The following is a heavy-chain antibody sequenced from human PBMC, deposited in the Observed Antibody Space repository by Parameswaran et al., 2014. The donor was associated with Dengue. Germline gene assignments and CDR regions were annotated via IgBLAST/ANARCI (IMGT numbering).Heavy chain of an antibody. CDR3: ARDVGYDISDYFDY. V-gene: IGHV1-18*01. Sequence: WVRQAPGQGLEWMGWISAYNGNTNYAQKLQGRVTMTTDTSTSTAYMELRSLRSDDTAVYYCARDVGYDISDYFDYWGQGTLVTVSS. CDR2: ISAYNGNT. J-gene: IGHJ4*02. D-gene: IGHD3-9*01.